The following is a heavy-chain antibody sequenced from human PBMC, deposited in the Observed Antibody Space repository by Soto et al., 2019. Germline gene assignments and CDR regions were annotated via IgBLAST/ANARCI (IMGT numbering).Heavy chain of an antibody. CDR1: GNSFTSYW. D-gene: IGHD2-15*01. CDR3: ARHRCSGGSCPAPFDY. J-gene: IGHJ4*02. V-gene: IGHV5-51*01. Sequence: GESLKISCKGSGNSFTSYWIGWVRQMPGKGLEWMGIIYPGDSDTRYSPSFQGQVTISADKSISTAYLQWSSLKASDTAMYYCARHRCSGGSCPAPFDYWGQGTLVTVSS. CDR2: IYPGDSDT.